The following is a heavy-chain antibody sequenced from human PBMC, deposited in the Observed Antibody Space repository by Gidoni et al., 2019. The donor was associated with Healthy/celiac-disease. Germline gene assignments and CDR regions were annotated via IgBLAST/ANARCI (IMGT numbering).Heavy chain of an antibody. V-gene: IGHV1-58*02. J-gene: IGHJ4*02. CDR2: IALGSGNT. CDR1: CFTFTTSA. D-gene: IGHD3-22*01. CDR3: AATLGTSGYDSQWDY. Sequence: QLQLVHSGPGMKKTDTSVKVSCQASCFTFTTSAMQWLRQALGQRLEWRGWIALGSGNTNSAQRFQDRVSFTRDVSTNTAYMELTTLRSDDTAVYYCAATLGTSGYDSQWDYWGQGTQITVSS.